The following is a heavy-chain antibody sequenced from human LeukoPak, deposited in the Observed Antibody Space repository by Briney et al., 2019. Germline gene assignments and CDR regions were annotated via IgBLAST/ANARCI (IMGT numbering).Heavy chain of an antibody. CDR2: IVVGSGNT. Sequence: EAPVKVSCKASGFTFTRSAMQWVRQARGQRLEWIGWIVVGSGNTNYAQKFQERVTITRDMSTSTAYMELSSLRSEDTAMYYCAAADYYDSSGYYPYAFHIWGQGTMVTVS. J-gene: IGHJ3*02. V-gene: IGHV1-58*02. D-gene: IGHD3-22*01. CDR3: AAADYYDSSGYYPYAFHI. CDR1: GFTFTRSA.